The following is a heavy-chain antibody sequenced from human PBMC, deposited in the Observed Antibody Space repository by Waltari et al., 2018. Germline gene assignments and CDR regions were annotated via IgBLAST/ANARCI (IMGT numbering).Heavy chain of an antibody. D-gene: IGHD3-3*01. CDR2: ISGSGGST. CDR1: GFPLSRYA. Sequence: EVQLLESGGGLVQPGGSLRLSCAASGFPLSRYAMSWVRQAPGKGLEWVSAISGSGGSTYYADSVKGRFTISRDNSKNTLYLQMNSLRAEDTAVYYCAKDLNYDFWSGYPNWFDPWGQGTLVTVSS. CDR3: AKDLNYDFWSGYPNWFDP. J-gene: IGHJ5*02. V-gene: IGHV3-23*01.